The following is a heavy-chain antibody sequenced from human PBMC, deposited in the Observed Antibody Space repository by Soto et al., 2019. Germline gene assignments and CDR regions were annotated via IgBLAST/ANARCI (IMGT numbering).Heavy chain of an antibody. CDR1: GGSFSGYY. CDR2: INHSGST. V-gene: IGHV4-34*01. CDR3: ARTPDRSLGYCSGGSCYSQTYYFDY. J-gene: IGHJ4*02. Sequence: QVQLQQWGAGLLKPSETLSLTCAVYGGSFSGYYWSWIRQPPGKGLEWIGEINHSGSTNYNPSLKSRVTISVDTSKNQFSLKLSSVTAADTAVDYCARTPDRSLGYCSGGSCYSQTYYFDYWGQGTLVTVSS. D-gene: IGHD2-15*01.